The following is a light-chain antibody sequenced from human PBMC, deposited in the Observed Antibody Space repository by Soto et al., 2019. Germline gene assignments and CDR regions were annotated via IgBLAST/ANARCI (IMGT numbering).Light chain of an antibody. J-gene: IGLJ1*01. V-gene: IGLV2-11*01. CDR2: DVT. Sequence: QSALTQPRSVSGSPGQSLTISCTGTSSDVGGYNYVSWYQQYPGKVPKPMIYDVTKRPSGVPDRFSGSKSGNTASLTISGLQAEDEADYSCCSHAGSYTYVFGTGTKVTVL. CDR1: SSDVGGYNY. CDR3: CSHAGSYTYV.